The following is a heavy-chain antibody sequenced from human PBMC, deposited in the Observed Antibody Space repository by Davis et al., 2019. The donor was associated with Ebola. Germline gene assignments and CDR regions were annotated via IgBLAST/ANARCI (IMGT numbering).Heavy chain of an antibody. CDR2: IDRSGSA. CDR3: ARGGNSIRELGAFDI. CDR1: GGPFNNYY. V-gene: IGHV4-34*01. Sequence: SETLSLTCAVYGGPFNNYYWSWIRQPPGKGLEWVAEIDRSGSANYNSSLKSRVTISVDSSKNQFSLKLTSVTAADTSVYYCARGGNSIRELGAFDIWGQGTVVTVSS. J-gene: IGHJ3*02. D-gene: IGHD4-23*01.